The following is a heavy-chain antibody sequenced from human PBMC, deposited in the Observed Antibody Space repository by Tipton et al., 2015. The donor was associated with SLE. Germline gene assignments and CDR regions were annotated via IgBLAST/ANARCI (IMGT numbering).Heavy chain of an antibody. CDR2: INHSGSN. CDR3: ARDLDAGFGESFLDY. Sequence: TLSLTCNVSGGSMTNYYWSWIRQPPGKGLEWIGEINHSGSNHYNPSLKSGVTISADTSKNQFSLKLSSVTAADTAVYYCARDLDAGFGESFLDYWGQGILVTVAS. J-gene: IGHJ4*02. CDR1: GGSMTNYY. D-gene: IGHD3-10*01. V-gene: IGHV4-34*01.